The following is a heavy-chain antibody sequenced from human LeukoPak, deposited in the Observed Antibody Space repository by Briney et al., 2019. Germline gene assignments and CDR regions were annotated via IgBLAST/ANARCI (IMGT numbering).Heavy chain of an antibody. D-gene: IGHD5-18*01. CDR2: ISWNSGSI. CDR1: GFTFDDYA. Sequence: GGSLRLSCAASGFTFDDYAMHWVRQAPGKGLEWVSGISWNSGSIGYADSVKGRFTISRDDAKNSLYLQMNSLRAEDMALYYCAKGPVDTAMVDGFDIWGQGTMVTVSS. CDR3: AKGPVDTAMVDGFDI. J-gene: IGHJ3*02. V-gene: IGHV3-9*03.